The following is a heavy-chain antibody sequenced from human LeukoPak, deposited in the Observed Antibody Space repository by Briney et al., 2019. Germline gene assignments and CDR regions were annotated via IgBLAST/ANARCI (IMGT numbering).Heavy chain of an antibody. CDR3: ARPCNSGWRDRFDI. Sequence: PGGSLRLSCAASGFTVSSYFMSWVRQAPGKGLEWVSLIYRGDSTYYGDSVKGRFTISRDNSENTLYFQMHSLRAEDTAVYYCARPCNSGWRDRFDIWGQGTMVTVSS. CDR1: GFTVSSYF. D-gene: IGHD6-25*01. V-gene: IGHV3-53*01. CDR2: IYRGDST. J-gene: IGHJ3*02.